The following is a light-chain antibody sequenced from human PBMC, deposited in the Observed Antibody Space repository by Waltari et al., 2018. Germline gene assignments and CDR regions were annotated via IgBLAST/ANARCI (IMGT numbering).Light chain of an antibody. V-gene: IGKV1-27*01. CDR2: AAS. CDR1: QDINKE. CDR3: QQDYAPPLT. J-gene: IGKJ4*01. Sequence: IQMTQSPSSLSASVGDKVTVPCRASQDINKELAWYQQRPGKAPTLLIYAASTLQTGVSSRFSGSGSGTDFTLTISGLQPEDVATYYCQQDYAPPLTFGGGTKVEIK.